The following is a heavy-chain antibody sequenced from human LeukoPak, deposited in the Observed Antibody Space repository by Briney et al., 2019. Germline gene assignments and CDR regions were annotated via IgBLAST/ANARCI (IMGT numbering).Heavy chain of an antibody. V-gene: IGHV3-30*18. D-gene: IGHD1-26*01. CDR2: ISYDGSNK. J-gene: IGHJ4*02. CDR3: AKEDLGPVGPYYFDY. Sequence: GGSLRLSCAASGFTFSSYGMHWVRQAPGKGLEWVAVISYDGSNKYYADSVKGRFTISRDNSKNTLYLQMNSLRAEDTAVYYCAKEDLGPVGPYYFDYWGQGTLVTVSS. CDR1: GFTFSSYG.